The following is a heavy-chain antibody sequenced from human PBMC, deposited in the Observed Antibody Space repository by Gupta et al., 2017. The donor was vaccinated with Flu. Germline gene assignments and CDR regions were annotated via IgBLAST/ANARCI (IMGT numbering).Heavy chain of an antibody. V-gene: IGHV3-15*01. CDR2: IKSKSDSGTI. J-gene: IGHJ5*02. Sequence: APGKGLEWVGRIKSKSDSGTIDYAAPVKGRFTISRDDSKNMLYLQMNILKSEDTAMYYCTRDPRGASRFFDPWGQGTLVTVAS. CDR3: TRDPRGASRFFDP. D-gene: IGHD3-10*01.